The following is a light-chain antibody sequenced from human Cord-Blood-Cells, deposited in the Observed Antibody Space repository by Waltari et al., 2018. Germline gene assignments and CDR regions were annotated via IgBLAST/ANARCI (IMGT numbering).Light chain of an antibody. Sequence: DIQMTQSPSTLSASVGDRVTITCRASKGISSWLAWYQQKPGKAPKLLIYDASSLESGVPSRFIGSGSGTEFTLTISSLQPDDFATYDCQQYNSYPYSFGQGTKLEIK. CDR1: KGISSW. CDR2: DAS. V-gene: IGKV1-5*01. J-gene: IGKJ2*01. CDR3: QQYNSYPYS.